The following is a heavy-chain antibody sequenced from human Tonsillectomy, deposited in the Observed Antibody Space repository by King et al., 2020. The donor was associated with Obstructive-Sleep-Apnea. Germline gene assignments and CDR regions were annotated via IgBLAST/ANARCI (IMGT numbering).Heavy chain of an antibody. D-gene: IGHD1-26*01. CDR2: INHSGST. CDR1: GGSFSAYY. Sequence: VQLPQWGAGLLKPSETLSLTCAVYGGSFSAYYWGWIRQPPGKGLEWIGEINHSGSTNCNPSLKSRVTISVDTSRNQFSLKLHSVTAADTAVYYCARVLGAAGPDYYFDYWGQGTLVTVSS. CDR3: ARVLGAAGPDYYFDY. V-gene: IGHV4-34*01. J-gene: IGHJ4*02.